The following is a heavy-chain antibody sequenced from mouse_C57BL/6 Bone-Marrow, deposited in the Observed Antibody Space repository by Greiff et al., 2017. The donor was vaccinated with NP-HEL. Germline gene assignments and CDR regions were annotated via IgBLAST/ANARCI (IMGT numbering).Heavy chain of an antibody. J-gene: IGHJ4*01. D-gene: IGHD2-1*01. CDR2: IWSGGST. Sequence: VQGVESGPGLVQPSQSLSITCTVSGFSLTSYGVHWVRQSPGKGLEWLGVIWSGGSTDYNAAFISRLSISKDNSKSQVFFKMNSLQADDTAIYYCARKDDLLWYAMDYWGQGTSVTVSS. CDR1: GFSLTSYG. CDR3: ARKDDLLWYAMDY. V-gene: IGHV2-2*01.